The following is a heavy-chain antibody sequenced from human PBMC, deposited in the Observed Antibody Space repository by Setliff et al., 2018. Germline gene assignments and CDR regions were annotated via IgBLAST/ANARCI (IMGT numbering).Heavy chain of an antibody. Sequence: GGSLRLSCAASGFTFNTFWMTWVRQAPGKGLEWVANINPGGSEEYYLDSVKGRFTISRDNAKTSLYLLMNSLRADDTAVYFCARDPNGDFVGAFDPWDQGILVTVSS. CDR3: ARDPNGDFVGAFDP. J-gene: IGHJ5*02. D-gene: IGHD4-17*01. V-gene: IGHV3-7*01. CDR1: GFTFNTFW. CDR2: INPGGSEE.